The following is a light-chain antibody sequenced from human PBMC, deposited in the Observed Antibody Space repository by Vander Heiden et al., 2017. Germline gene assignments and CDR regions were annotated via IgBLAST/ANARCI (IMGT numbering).Light chain of an antibody. J-gene: IGKJ2*01. Sequence: DIQMTQSPSSLSASVGDRVTITCQASQDISNYLNWYQQKPGKAPKLLIYDASNLETGVPSRFSGSGSGPDFTFPISSLQPEDIATYYCQQYDNLPYTFGQETKLEIK. CDR3: QQYDNLPYT. V-gene: IGKV1-33*01. CDR2: DAS. CDR1: QDISNY.